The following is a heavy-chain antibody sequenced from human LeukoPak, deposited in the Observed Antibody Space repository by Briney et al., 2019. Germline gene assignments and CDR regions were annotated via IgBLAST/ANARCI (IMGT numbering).Heavy chain of an antibody. V-gene: IGHV4-38-2*02. D-gene: IGHD5-18*01. Sequence: SETLSLTCTVSGYSISSGYYWGWVRQPPGKGLEWIGSIYHSGSTYYNPSLKSRVTISVDTSKNQFSLKLSSVTAADTAVYYCARDGGLYSWGVKRGYSYGPTRLNWFDPWGQGTLVTVSS. J-gene: IGHJ5*02. CDR2: IYHSGST. CDR3: ARDGGLYSWGVKRGYSYGPTRLNWFDP. CDR1: GYSISSGYY.